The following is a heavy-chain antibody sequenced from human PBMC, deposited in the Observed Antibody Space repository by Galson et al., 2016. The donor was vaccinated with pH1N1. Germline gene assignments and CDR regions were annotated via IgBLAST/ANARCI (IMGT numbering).Heavy chain of an antibody. CDR3: AKDRITMIVGAGAFDI. V-gene: IGHV3-23*01. J-gene: IGHJ3*02. CDR2: ISGNGGST. D-gene: IGHD3-22*01. Sequence: SLRLSCAASGFTFSSYAMIWVRQAPGKGLEWVSTISGNGGSTYYADSVKGRFTVSRDSSMNTLYLQMNSLRAEDTAVYYCAKDRITMIVGAGAFDIWGQGTTVIVSS. CDR1: GFTFSSYA.